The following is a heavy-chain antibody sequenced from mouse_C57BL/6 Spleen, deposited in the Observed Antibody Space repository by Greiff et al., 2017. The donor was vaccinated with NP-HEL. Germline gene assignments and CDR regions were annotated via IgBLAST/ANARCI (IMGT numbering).Heavy chain of an antibody. Sequence: QVQLQQSGPGLVQPSQSLSITCTVSGFSLTSYGVHWVRQSPGKGLEWLGVIWSGGSTDYNAAFISRLSISKDNSKSQVFFKMNSLQADDTAIYYCARNSHDYAMDYWGQGTSVTVSS. V-gene: IGHV2-2*01. CDR2: IWSGGST. CDR3: ARNSHDYAMDY. CDR1: GFSLTSYG. J-gene: IGHJ4*01.